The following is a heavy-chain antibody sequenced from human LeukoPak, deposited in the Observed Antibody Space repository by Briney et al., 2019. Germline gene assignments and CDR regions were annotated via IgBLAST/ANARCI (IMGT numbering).Heavy chain of an antibody. V-gene: IGHV3-7*01. D-gene: IGHD6-19*01. Sequence: GGSLRLSCAASGFTFDRHWMSWVRQAPGKGLEWVATINRDGTTKNYVGSLTGRFIISRDNAESSLFLQLNSLRAEDTAMYYCARAPRSEQWLVGYYYYGMGVWGQGTTVTVSS. CDR2: INRDGTTK. J-gene: IGHJ6*02. CDR3: ARAPRSEQWLVGYYYYGMGV. CDR1: GFTFDRHW.